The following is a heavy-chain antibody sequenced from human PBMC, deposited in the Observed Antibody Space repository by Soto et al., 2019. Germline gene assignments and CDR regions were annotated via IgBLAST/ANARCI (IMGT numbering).Heavy chain of an antibody. CDR3: ARIPVDTYMINWFDP. CDR2: IYYSGST. D-gene: IGHD5-18*01. J-gene: IGHJ5*02. Sequence: LSETLSLTCTVSGGSVSSGYYYWSWIRQPPGKGLEWIGYIYYSGSTNYNPSLKSRVSISLDTSKNQFSLRLTSVTAADTAVYYCARIPVDTYMINWFDPWGQGTLVTVSS. V-gene: IGHV4-61*01. CDR1: GGSVSSGYYY.